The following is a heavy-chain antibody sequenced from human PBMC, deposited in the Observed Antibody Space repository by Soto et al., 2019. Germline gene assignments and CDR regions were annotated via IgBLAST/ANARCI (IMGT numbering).Heavy chain of an antibody. CDR3: ARGREEAGGPFDY. CDR1: GASISSGNYY. CDR2: IYYTGST. V-gene: IGHV4-31*03. J-gene: IGHJ4*02. Sequence: QVQLQESGPGLVKPSQTLSLTCSVSGASISSGNYYWSWIRQHPGKGLEWIGYIYYTGSTYYNTSLRSRITISEDMSTNHFSLRLSSVTAADTAVYYCARGREEAGGPFDYWGQGTLVTVSS. D-gene: IGHD3-10*01.